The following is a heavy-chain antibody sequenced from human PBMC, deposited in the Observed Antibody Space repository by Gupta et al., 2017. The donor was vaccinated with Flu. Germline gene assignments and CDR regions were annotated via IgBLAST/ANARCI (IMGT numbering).Heavy chain of an antibody. CDR3: ARDPGYCSSTSCLSDDAFDI. CDR1: GFTFSSYW. V-gene: IGHV3-74*01. D-gene: IGHD2-2*01. J-gene: IGHJ3*02. Sequence: EVQLVESGGGLVQPGGSLRLSCAASGFTFSSYWMHWVRQAPGKGLVWVSRINSDGSSTSYADSVKGRFTISRDNAKNTLYLQMNSLRAEDTAVYYCARDPGYCSSTSCLSDDAFDIWGQGTMVTVSS. CDR2: INSDGSST.